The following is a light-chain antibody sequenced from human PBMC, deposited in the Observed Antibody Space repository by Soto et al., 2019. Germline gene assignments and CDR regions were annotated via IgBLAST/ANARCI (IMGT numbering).Light chain of an antibody. CDR1: QSVTSK. Sequence: EVVLTQSPGTLSLSPGDRATLSCGASQSVTSKLAWYQQKPGQAPRLLISGASNRATGIPDRFSGSGSGTDFTLTISRLEPEDFAVYYCQQYGDSPLFGPGTKVDIK. CDR2: GAS. V-gene: IGKV3-20*01. CDR3: QQYGDSPL. J-gene: IGKJ3*01.